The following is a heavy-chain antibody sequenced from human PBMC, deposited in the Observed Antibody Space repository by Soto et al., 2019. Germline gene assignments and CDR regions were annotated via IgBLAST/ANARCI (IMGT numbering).Heavy chain of an antibody. D-gene: IGHD2-8*02. Sequence: SETLSLTXSVSGASIAGSSYWSWIRQPAGKGLEWIGRFSLSGTTNYSPSLRSRVTMSADVSKNQFSLRLTSVTAADTALYYCARGMTPPGAPAWYYFDSWGQGTLVTVSS. CDR1: GASIAGSSY. V-gene: IGHV4-4*07. J-gene: IGHJ4*02. CDR2: FSLSGTT. CDR3: ARGMTPPGAPAWYYFDS.